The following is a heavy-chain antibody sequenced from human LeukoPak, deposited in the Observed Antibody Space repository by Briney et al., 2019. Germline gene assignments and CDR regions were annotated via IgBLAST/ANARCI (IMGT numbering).Heavy chain of an antibody. Sequence: PGGSLRLSCAASGFTFSSYSMNWVRQAPGKGLDWVSSISSSSSYIYYADSVKGRFTISRDNAKNSLYLQMNSLRAEDTAVYYRARLAAAGTTGFDYWGQGTLVTVSS. CDR3: ARLAAAGTTGFDY. D-gene: IGHD6-13*01. J-gene: IGHJ4*02. CDR1: GFTFSSYS. V-gene: IGHV3-21*01. CDR2: ISSSSSYI.